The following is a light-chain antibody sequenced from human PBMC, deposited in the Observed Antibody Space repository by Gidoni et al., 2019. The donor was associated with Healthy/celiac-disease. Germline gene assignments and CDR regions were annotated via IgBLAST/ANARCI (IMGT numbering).Light chain of an antibody. Sequence: DNQMTQYTSTLSASVGDRVTITCPASQSISSWLAWYQQKPGKAPKLLIYKASSLESGVPSRFIGSGSGTEFTLTISSLQPDDFATYYCQQYNSYSTWTFGQGTKVEIK. CDR3: QQYNSYSTWT. CDR1: QSISSW. J-gene: IGKJ1*01. CDR2: KAS. V-gene: IGKV1-5*03.